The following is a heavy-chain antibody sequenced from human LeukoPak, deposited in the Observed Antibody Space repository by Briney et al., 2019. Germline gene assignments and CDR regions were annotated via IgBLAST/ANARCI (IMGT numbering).Heavy chain of an antibody. CDR2: IWYDGSNK. CDR1: GFTFSSYG. J-gene: IGHJ4*01. D-gene: IGHD3-22*01. V-gene: IGHV3-33*01. CDR3: ARGPGSSGGAYVGDY. Sequence: GGSLRLSCAASGFTFSSYGMHWVRQAPGKGLEWVAVIWYDGSNKYYADSVKGRFTISRDNSKNTLYLQMNSLRAEDTAVYYCARGPGSSGGAYVGDYWGHGTLVTVSS.